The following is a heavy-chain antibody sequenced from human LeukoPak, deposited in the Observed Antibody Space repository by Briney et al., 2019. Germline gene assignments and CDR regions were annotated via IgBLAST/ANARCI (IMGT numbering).Heavy chain of an antibody. CDR3: APEGGYSYDY. D-gene: IGHD5-18*01. V-gene: IGHV3-7*01. CDR1: GFNFGEFW. Sequence: NPEGSLRLSCAASGFNFGEFWMAWVRQTPGMGLEWVADIKEDGSESFYVDSVKGRFTISRDNAKNTLYLEMNSLRAEDTAVYYCAPEGGYSYDYWGQGTLVTVSS. CDR2: IKEDGSES. J-gene: IGHJ4*02.